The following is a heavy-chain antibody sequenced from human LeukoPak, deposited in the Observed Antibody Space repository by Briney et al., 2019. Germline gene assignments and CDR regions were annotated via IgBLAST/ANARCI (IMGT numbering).Heavy chain of an antibody. V-gene: IGHV1-69*05. Sequence: SVKVSCKASGGTFSSYAISWVRQAPGQGLEWMGGIIPIFGTANYAQKFQGRVTITTDESTSTGYMELSSLRSEDTAVYYCASSRYYDILDYYYYMDVWGKGTTVTVSS. CDR3: ASSRYYDILDYYYYMDV. CDR1: GGTFSSYA. J-gene: IGHJ6*03. D-gene: IGHD3-9*01. CDR2: IIPIFGTA.